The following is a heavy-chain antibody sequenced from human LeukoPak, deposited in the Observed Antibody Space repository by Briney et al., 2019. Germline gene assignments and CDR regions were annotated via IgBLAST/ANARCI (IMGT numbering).Heavy chain of an antibody. V-gene: IGHV1-24*01. D-gene: IGHD2-15*01. J-gene: IGHJ6*02. CDR2: FDPEDGET. CDR3: ATDLSYCSGGSCYYYGMDV. CDR1: GYTLTELS. Sequence: ASVKVSCKVSGYTLTELSMHRVRQAPGKGLEWMGGFDPEDGETIYAQKFQGRVTMTEDTSTDTAYMELSSLRSEDTAVYYCATDLSYCSGGSCYYYGMDVWGQGSTVIVSS.